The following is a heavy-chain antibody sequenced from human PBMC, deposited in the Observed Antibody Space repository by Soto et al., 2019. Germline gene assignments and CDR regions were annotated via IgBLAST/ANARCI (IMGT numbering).Heavy chain of an antibody. CDR1: GDSVSSSSSA. J-gene: IGHJ4*02. V-gene: IGHV6-1*01. Sequence: SQTLSLTCAISGDSVSSSSSAWNWIRQSPSRGLEWLGRTYYRSKWHHDYTISLNGRITINPDTSTNQFSLQLNSVTPEDTAVYYCARNIRPDFDFWGQGTLVTVSS. CDR2: TYYRSKWHH. CDR3: ARNIRPDFDF.